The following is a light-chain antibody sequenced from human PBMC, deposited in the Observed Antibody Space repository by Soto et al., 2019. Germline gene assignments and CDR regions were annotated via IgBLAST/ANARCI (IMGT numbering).Light chain of an antibody. CDR3: QQYGSSPPT. CDR1: QSVSSSS. V-gene: IGKV3-20*01. Sequence: EIVLTQSPGTLSLSPGEGATLSCRASQSVSSSSLAWYQQKPGQAPRLLIYGASSRATGIPDRFSGSGSGTDFTLTISRLELEDFAVYYCQQYGSSPPTFGQGTKVDI. CDR2: GAS. J-gene: IGKJ1*01.